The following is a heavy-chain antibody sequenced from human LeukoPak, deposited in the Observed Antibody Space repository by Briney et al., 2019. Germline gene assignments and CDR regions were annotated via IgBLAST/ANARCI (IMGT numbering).Heavy chain of an antibody. D-gene: IGHD6-19*01. J-gene: IGHJ4*02. CDR2: ISSSSSYI. CDR3: ARVVYSSGWYRAPFDY. V-gene: IGHV3-21*04. CDR1: GFTFSSYS. Sequence: PGGSLRLSCAASGFTFSSYSMNWVRQAPGKGLEWVSSISSSSSYIYYADSVKGRFTISRDNAKNSLYLQMNSLRAEDTAVYYCARVVYSSGWYRAPFDYWGQGTLVTVSS.